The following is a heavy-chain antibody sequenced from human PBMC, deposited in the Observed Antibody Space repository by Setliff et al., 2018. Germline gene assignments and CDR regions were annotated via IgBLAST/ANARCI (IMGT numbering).Heavy chain of an antibody. CDR2: IYVNGGST. CDR3: ARHVYGSGSYYNWFDP. V-gene: IGHV4-61*02. Sequence: PSETLSLTCSVSGDSISSGIYHWSWIRQPAGKGLEWIGRIYVNGGSTTYSPSLKSRVTISVDTSKNQFSLNLSSVTAADTAVYYCARHVYGSGSYYNWFDPWGQGTLVTVSS. J-gene: IGHJ5*02. D-gene: IGHD3-10*01. CDR1: GDSISSGIYH.